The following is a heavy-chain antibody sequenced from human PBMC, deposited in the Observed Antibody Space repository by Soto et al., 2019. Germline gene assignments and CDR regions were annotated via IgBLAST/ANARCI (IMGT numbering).Heavy chain of an antibody. J-gene: IGHJ6*02. Sequence: SETLSLTCTVSGGSISSGGYYWSWIRQHPGKGLEWIGYIYYSGSTYYNPSLKSRVTISVDTSKNQFSLKLSSVTAADTAVYYCARAAECSSTSCEYYYYYGMDVWGQGTTVTVSS. CDR1: GGSISSGGYY. CDR3: ARAAECSSTSCEYYYYYGMDV. D-gene: IGHD2-2*01. V-gene: IGHV4-31*03. CDR2: IYYSGST.